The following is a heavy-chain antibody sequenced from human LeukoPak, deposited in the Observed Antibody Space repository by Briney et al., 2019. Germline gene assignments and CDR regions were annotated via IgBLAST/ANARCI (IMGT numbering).Heavy chain of an antibody. V-gene: IGHV4-59*01. CDR2: IHYSGST. CDR3: AREGWFGESTLYNWFDP. D-gene: IGHD3-10*01. Sequence: SETLSLTCTVSGDSITSYYWNWIRQPPGRGLEWIGYIHYSGSTNYNLSLKSRVTISLDTSKNQFSLKLSSVTAADTAVYYCAREGWFGESTLYNWFDPWGQGTLVIVSS. CDR1: GDSITSYY. J-gene: IGHJ5*02.